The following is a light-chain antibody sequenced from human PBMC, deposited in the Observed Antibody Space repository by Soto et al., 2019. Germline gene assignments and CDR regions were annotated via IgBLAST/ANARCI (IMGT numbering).Light chain of an antibody. CDR3: ATWADSLNGVV. CDR2: SND. Sequence: QSVLTQPPSASGTPGQTITISCSGTDSDIGSHSVDWYQQFPGMTPRLLINSNDQRPSGVPDRFSGPKSGTSATLAISGLRSEDEADYYCATWADSLNGVVFGGGTQLTVL. CDR1: DSDIGSHS. V-gene: IGLV1-44*01. J-gene: IGLJ2*01.